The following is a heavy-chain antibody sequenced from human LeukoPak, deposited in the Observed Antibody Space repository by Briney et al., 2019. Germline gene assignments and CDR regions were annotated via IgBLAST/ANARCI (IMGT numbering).Heavy chain of an antibody. CDR1: GFTFSSYS. V-gene: IGHV3-21*01. J-gene: IGHJ4*02. CDR3: ARDLLAQWELPYIDY. CDR2: ISSSSSYI. D-gene: IGHD1-26*01. Sequence: GGSLRLSCAASGFTFSSYSMNWVRQAPGKGLEWVSSISSSSSYIYYADSVKGRFTISRDNAKNSLYLQMNSLRAEDTAVYYCARDLLAQWELPYIDYWGQGTLVTVSS.